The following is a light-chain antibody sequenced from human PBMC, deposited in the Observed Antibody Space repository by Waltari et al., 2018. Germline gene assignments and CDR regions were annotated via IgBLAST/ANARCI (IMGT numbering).Light chain of an antibody. CDR2: GAS. V-gene: IGKV3-20*01. Sequence: EIVLTQSPGTLSLSPGERATLSCRASQSVSSSYLAWYQQKPGQAPRLLIYGASSRATGSPDRFSGSGSGTEFTLTISRLEPEDFAVYYCQQDGSSPRTFGQGTKVEIK. J-gene: IGKJ1*01. CDR1: QSVSSSY. CDR3: QQDGSSPRT.